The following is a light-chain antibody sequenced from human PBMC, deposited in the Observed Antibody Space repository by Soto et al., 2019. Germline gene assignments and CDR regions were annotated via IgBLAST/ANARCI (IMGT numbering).Light chain of an antibody. CDR2: AAS. Sequence: DLQMTQAPSALFAFVGGKVTIPFRASQSIGSYLNWYQQKPGKAPTLLIYAASSLQSGVPSRFSGSGSGTDFTLTISSLQPEDFATYYCQQSYSTLTWTGGQGTKVDIK. J-gene: IGKJ1*01. CDR3: QQSYSTLTWT. CDR1: QSIGSY. V-gene: IGKV1-39*01.